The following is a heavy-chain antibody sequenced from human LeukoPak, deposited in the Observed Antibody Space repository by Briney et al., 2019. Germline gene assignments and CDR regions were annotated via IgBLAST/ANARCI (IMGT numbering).Heavy chain of an antibody. V-gene: IGHV3-48*03. CDR2: ISSSGSTI. CDR1: GFTFSSYE. CDR3: AREGSSGWYGGLFDY. J-gene: IGHJ4*02. D-gene: IGHD6-19*01. Sequence: GGSLRLSCAASGFTFSSYEMNWVRQAPGKGLEWVSYISSSGSTIYYADSVKGRFTISRDNAKNSLYLKMNSLRAEETAVYYCAREGSSGWYGGLFDYWGQGTLVTVSS.